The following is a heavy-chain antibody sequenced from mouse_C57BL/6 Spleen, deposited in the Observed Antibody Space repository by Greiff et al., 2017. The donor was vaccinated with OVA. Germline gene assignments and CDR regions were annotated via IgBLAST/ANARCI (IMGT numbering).Heavy chain of an antibody. CDR1: GYTFTDYY. CDR2: INPYNGGT. CDR3: ARSGLLRIFDY. Sequence: EVQLQQSGPVLVKPGASVKMSCKASGYTFTDYYMNWVKQSHGKSLEWIGVINPYNGGTSYNQKFKGKATLTVDKSSSTAYMELNSLTSEDSAVYYCARSGLLRIFDYWGQGTTLTVSS. D-gene: IGHD1-1*01. V-gene: IGHV1-19*01. J-gene: IGHJ2*01.